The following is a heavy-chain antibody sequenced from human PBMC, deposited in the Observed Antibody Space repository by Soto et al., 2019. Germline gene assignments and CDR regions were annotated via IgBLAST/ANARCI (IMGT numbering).Heavy chain of an antibody. J-gene: IGHJ6*02. D-gene: IGHD3-10*01. V-gene: IGHV4-59*08. CDR3: ARGITMVRGIIRYYYGMDV. Sequence: SETLSLTCTVSGGSISSYYWSWIRQPPGKGLEWIGYINYSGSTNYNPSLKSRVTISVDTSKNQFSLKLSSVTAADTAVYYCARGITMVRGIIRYYYGMDVWGQGTTVTVSS. CDR2: INYSGST. CDR1: GGSISSYY.